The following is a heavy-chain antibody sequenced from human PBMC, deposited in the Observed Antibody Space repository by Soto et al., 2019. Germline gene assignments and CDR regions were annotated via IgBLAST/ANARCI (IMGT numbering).Heavy chain of an antibody. Sequence: EVQVMESGGGLVQPGGSLRLSGAPSGFIFSSFWLSGVRKPPGRGLEWVANLNRDGSVGNYVDSVKGRFTISRDNAKNSAYLQMDSLRADDTAVYYCTSARSSVGAPGGFIEFWGQGTLVTVSS. CDR2: LNRDGSVG. D-gene: IGHD1-26*01. J-gene: IGHJ4*02. CDR1: GFIFSSFW. V-gene: IGHV3-7*03. CDR3: TSARSSVGAPGGFIEF.